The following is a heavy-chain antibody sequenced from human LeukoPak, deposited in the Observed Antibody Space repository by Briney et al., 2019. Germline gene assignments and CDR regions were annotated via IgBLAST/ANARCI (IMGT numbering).Heavy chain of an antibody. J-gene: IGHJ4*02. CDR1: GFTFTSSA. CDR3: ARGTNTRDGYNPFDY. V-gene: IGHV1-58*01. D-gene: IGHD5-24*01. Sequence: SVKVSCKASGFTFTSSAVQWVRQARGQRLEWIGWIVVGSGNTNYAQKFQERVTITRDMSTSTAYMELSSLRSEDTAVYYCARGTNTRDGYNPFDYWGQGTLVTVSS. CDR2: IVVGSGNT.